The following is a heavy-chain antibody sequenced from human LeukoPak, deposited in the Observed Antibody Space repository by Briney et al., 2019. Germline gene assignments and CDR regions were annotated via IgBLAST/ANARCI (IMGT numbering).Heavy chain of an antibody. J-gene: IGHJ5*02. CDR3: AKDPAAGTNWFDP. Sequence: GGSLRLSWAASGFTFSSYGMHWVRQAPGKGLEWVAVISYDGSNKYYADSVKGRFTISRDNSKNTLYLQMNSLRAEDTAVYYCAKDPAAGTNWFDPWGQGTLVTVSS. CDR2: ISYDGSNK. D-gene: IGHD6-13*01. CDR1: GFTFSSYG. V-gene: IGHV3-30*18.